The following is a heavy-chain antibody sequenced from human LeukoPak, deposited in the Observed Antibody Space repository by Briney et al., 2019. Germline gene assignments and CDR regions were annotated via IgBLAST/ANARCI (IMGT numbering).Heavy chain of an antibody. CDR3: ATDRQLWSGYFLDH. Sequence: ASVKVSCKASGGTFSSYAISWVRQAPGKGLEWMGGFDPEDGETIYAQKFQGRVTMTEDTSTDTAYMELSSLRSEDTAVYYCATDRQLWSGYFLDHWGQGTLVTVSS. D-gene: IGHD3-3*01. J-gene: IGHJ4*02. V-gene: IGHV1-24*01. CDR1: GGTFSSYA. CDR2: FDPEDGET.